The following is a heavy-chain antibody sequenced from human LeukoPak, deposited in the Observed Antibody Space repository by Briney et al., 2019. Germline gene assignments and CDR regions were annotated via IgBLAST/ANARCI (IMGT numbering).Heavy chain of an antibody. V-gene: IGHV3-74*01. CDR3: AKEPRSSWYYVVTAAYWYFDL. Sequence: GGSLRLSCAASGFTFSDYWIHWVRQAPGKGLVWVSRINTDGSITNYADSVKGRFTISRDNAKNSLYLQMNSLRAEDTALYYCAKEPRSSWYYVVTAAYWYFDLWGRGTLVTVSS. J-gene: IGHJ2*01. CDR2: INTDGSIT. CDR1: GFTFSDYW. D-gene: IGHD6-13*01.